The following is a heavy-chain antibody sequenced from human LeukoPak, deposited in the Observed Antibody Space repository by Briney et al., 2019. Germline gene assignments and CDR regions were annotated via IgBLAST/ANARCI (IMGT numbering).Heavy chain of an antibody. CDR2: IYTSGST. CDR3: ARDLVYCSGGSCYHHFDY. V-gene: IGHV4-4*07. D-gene: IGHD2-15*01. J-gene: IGHJ4*02. Sequence: SETLSLTCTVSGGSISSYYWSWIRQPAGKGLEWIGRIYTSGSTNYNPSLKSRVTMSVDTSKNQFSLKLSSVTAADTAVYYCARDLVYCSGGSCYHHFDYWGRGTLVSVSS. CDR1: GGSISSYY.